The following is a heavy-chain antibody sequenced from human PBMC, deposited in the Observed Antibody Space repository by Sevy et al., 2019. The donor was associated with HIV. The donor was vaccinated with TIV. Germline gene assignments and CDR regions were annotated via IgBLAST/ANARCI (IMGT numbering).Heavy chain of an antibody. CDR3: AKDGPLPPPYSSGWFSGVREGIIDY. Sequence: GGSLRLSCAASRFTFSSYAMSWVRQAPGKGLEWVSAITGSGGSTYYADSVKGRFTISRDNSKNTLYLQMNSLRAEDTAVYYCAKDGPLPPPYSSGWFSGVREGIIDYWGQGTLVTVSS. V-gene: IGHV3-23*01. J-gene: IGHJ4*01. CDR1: RFTFSSYA. CDR2: ITGSGGST. D-gene: IGHD6-19*01.